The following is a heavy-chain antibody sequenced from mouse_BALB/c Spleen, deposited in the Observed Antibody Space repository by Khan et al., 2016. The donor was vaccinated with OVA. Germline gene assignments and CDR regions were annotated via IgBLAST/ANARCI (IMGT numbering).Heavy chain of an antibody. Sequence: DLVKPGASVKLSCKASGYTFTSYWINWIKQRPGQGLEWIGRIGPGSSNAYYNDMFKGTATLTVDTSSNTAYIQLSSLSSEDSAVYFCARENYYGRGCYAMDYWGQGVSVTVSA. V-gene: IGHV1S41*01. CDR1: GYTFTSYW. CDR2: IGPGSSNA. CDR3: ARENYYGRGCYAMDY. J-gene: IGHJ4*01. D-gene: IGHD1-1*01.